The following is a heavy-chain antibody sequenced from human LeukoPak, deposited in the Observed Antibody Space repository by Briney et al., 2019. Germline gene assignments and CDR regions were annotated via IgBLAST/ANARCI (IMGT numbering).Heavy chain of an antibody. V-gene: IGHV1-2*02. CDR2: INPNSGGT. CDR3: ARDGNFDY. CDR1: GYSFTGYY. J-gene: IGHJ4*02. Sequence: ASVKVSCKASGYSFTGYYIHWVRQAPGQGLEWMGWINPNSGGTNYAQKFQGRVSMTRDTSISTTYMELSRLRSDDTAVYYCARDGNFDYWGQGTLVTVSS. D-gene: IGHD1-26*01.